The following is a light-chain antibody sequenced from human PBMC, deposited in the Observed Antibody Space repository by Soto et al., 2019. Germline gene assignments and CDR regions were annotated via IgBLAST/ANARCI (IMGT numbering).Light chain of an antibody. V-gene: IGKV1-27*01. J-gene: IGKJ3*01. Sequence: DIQMTQSPSSLSASVGDRVTITCRASQGISNYLAWYQQKPGKVPKLLIYAASTLQSGVPSRFSGSGSGTDFTLTISSLQPEVVATYYCQKYNSALSFGPGTKVDIK. CDR3: QKYNSALS. CDR1: QGISNY. CDR2: AAS.